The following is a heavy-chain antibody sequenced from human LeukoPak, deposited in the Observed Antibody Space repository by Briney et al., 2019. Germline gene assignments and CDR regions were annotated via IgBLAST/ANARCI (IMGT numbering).Heavy chain of an antibody. Sequence: PSETLSLTCAVYGGSFSGYYWSWIRQPPGKGLEWIGEINHSGSTNYNPSLKSRVTISVDTSKNHFSLRLNSVTAADTAIYYCATHRRPGSGGYENAFEIWGQGTMVTVSS. CDR3: ATHRRPGSGGYENAFEI. V-gene: IGHV4-34*01. D-gene: IGHD5-12*01. J-gene: IGHJ3*02. CDR1: GGSFSGYY. CDR2: INHSGST.